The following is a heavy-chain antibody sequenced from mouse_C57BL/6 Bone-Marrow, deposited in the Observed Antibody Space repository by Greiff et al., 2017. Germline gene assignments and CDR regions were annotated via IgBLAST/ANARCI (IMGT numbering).Heavy chain of an antibody. CDR1: GYTFTSYW. D-gene: IGHD1-1*01. CDR2: IYPGNSDT. CDR3: ERQHYGSSGDWYFDV. Sequence: VQLQQSGTVLARPGASVKMSCKTSGYTFTSYWMHWVKQRPGQGLEWIGVIYPGNSDTSYNQKFKGKAKLTAVTSASTAYMELSSLTNEDSAVYYCERQHYGSSGDWYFDVWGTGTTVTVSS. V-gene: IGHV1-5*01. J-gene: IGHJ1*03.